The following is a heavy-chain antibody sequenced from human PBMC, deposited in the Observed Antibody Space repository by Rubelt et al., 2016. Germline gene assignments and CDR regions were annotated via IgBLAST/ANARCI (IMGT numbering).Heavy chain of an antibody. Sequence: QVQVQESGPGLVRPSETLSLTCTVSGDSFNSGYYWGWIRQPPGKGLEWIGSAYYSGSTFYNPSLRSRVAISVDTSKNQFSRKVHSVTAADTAVYYCANGDSEEWYFDVWGRGTLVTVSS. V-gene: IGHV4-38-2*02. CDR3: ANGDSEEWYFDV. J-gene: IGHJ2*01. D-gene: IGHD4-17*01. CDR2: AYYSGST. CDR1: GDSFNSGYY.